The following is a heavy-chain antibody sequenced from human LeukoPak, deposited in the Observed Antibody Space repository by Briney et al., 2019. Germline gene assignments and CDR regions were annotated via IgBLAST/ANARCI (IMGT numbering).Heavy chain of an antibody. CDR1: GGSISSGSYY. CDR3: ARDSAAMGYYYALDV. V-gene: IGHV4-61*02. CDR2: IYTSGST. Sequence: SQTLSLTCTVSGGSISSGSYYWSWIRQPAGKGLEWIGRIYTSGSTNYNPSLKSRVTISVDTSKNQFSLVLSSVTAADTAVYYCARDSAAMGYYYALDVWGQGTTVTVSS. D-gene: IGHD2-2*01. J-gene: IGHJ6*02.